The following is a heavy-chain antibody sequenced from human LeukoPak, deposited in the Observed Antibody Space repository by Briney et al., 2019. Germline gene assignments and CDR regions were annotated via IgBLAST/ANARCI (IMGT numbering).Heavy chain of an antibody. D-gene: IGHD1-26*01. J-gene: IGHJ4*02. CDR3: AKDNYTGSPYYFDY. V-gene: IGHV3-23*01. CDR1: GFTFSSYA. Sequence: GGSLRLSCAASGFTFSSYAMSWVRQAPGKGLEWVSGISGTGGSTYYADSVKGRLTISRDNSRNTLYLLMNSLRAEDTAVYYCAKDNYTGSPYYFDYWGQGTLVTVSS. CDR2: ISGTGGST.